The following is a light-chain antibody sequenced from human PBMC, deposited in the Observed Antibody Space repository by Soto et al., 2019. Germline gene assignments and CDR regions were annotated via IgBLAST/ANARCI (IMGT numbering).Light chain of an antibody. CDR2: EVT. CDR1: SSDVGGYAY. Sequence: QSALTQPPSASGSPGQSVTISCTGTSSDVGGYAYVSWYQQHPGKAPKLIIFEVTKRPSGVPDRFSGSKSGNTASLTVSGLQAEDEADYYCSSYAGTNTDVVFGGGTKVTVL. V-gene: IGLV2-8*01. J-gene: IGLJ2*01. CDR3: SSYAGTNTDVV.